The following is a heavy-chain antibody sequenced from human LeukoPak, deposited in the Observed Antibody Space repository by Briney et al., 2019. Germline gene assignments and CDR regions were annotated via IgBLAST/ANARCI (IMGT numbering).Heavy chain of an antibody. Sequence: SETLSLTCTVSGGSISSYYWSWIRQPPGKGLEWIAYIYYSGSTNYNPSLKSRVTISVDTSKNQFSLKLSSVTAADTAVYYCARGRVGQQLVRYYYYYMDVWGKGTTVTVSS. CDR1: GGSISSYY. J-gene: IGHJ6*03. V-gene: IGHV4-59*01. CDR2: IYYSGST. CDR3: ARGRVGQQLVRYYYYYMDV. D-gene: IGHD6-13*01.